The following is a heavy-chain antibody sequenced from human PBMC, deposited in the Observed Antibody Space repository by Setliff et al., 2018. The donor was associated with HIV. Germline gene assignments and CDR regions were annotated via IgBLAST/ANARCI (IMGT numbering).Heavy chain of an antibody. D-gene: IGHD3-16*01. CDR3: ARQPITSMITDY. V-gene: IGHV4-59*12. CDR1: GGSITGYY. Sequence: SETLSLTCTVYGGSITGYYWSWIRQPPGKGLEWIGCIYYSGNTRYNPSLKSLVTISVDTSKNQFFLKLSPVTAAYTAVYYCARQPITSMITDYWGQGTLVTVSS. J-gene: IGHJ4*02. CDR2: IYYSGNT.